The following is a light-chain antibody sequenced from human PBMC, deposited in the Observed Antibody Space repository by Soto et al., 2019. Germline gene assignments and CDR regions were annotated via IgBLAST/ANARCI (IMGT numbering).Light chain of an antibody. CDR2: KTS. J-gene: IGKJ1*01. Sequence: DIQMTQSPSTLSASVGDRVTITRRASQSISNWLAWYQQKPGKAPKILIYKTSSLESGVPSRFSGSGSGTKFTLTISSLQPDDFATYYCQQYSTYTPRTFGQGTKV. CDR3: QQYSTYTPRT. CDR1: QSISNW. V-gene: IGKV1-5*03.